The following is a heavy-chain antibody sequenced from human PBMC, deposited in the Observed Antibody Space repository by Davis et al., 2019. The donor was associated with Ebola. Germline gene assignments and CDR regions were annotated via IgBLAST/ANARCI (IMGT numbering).Heavy chain of an antibody. CDR3: ARHQYYYDSSGYYFHAFDI. V-gene: IGHV4-39*01. CDR1: GESITTINSY. J-gene: IGHJ3*02. Sequence: MPSETLSLTCAVSGESITTINSYWGWLRQSPGKGLEWIGNIYYSGTASYNPSLKSRVAISADTSKNQFSLKLHSVTAADTAVYYCARHQYYYDSSGYYFHAFDIWGQGTMVTVSS. D-gene: IGHD3-22*01. CDR2: IYYSGTA.